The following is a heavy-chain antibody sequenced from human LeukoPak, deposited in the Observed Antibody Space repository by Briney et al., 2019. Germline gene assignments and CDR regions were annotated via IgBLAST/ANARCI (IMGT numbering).Heavy chain of an antibody. CDR3: ARGPGVFSRGYSGYDTADDY. Sequence: SETLSLTCAVYGGSFSGYYWSWIRQPQGKGLEWIGEINHSGSTNYNPSLKSRVTISVDTSKNQFSLKLSSVTAADTAVYYCARGPGVFSRGYSGYDTADDYWGQGTLVTVSP. CDR1: GGSFSGYY. D-gene: IGHD5-12*01. CDR2: INHSGST. J-gene: IGHJ4*02. V-gene: IGHV4-34*01.